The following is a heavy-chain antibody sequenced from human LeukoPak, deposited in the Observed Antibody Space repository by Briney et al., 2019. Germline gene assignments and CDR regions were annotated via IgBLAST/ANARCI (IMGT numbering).Heavy chain of an antibody. CDR2: IKQDGSEK. CDR3: AWEYH. J-gene: IGHJ5*02. V-gene: IGHV3-7*04. CDR1: GFTFSNCW. Sequence: GGSLRLSCAVSGFTFSNCWMSWVRQAPGKGLEWVANIKQDGSEKYYVDSVKGRFTISRDNARDSLYLQMNSLRAEDTAVYYCAWEYHWGQGTPVTVSS.